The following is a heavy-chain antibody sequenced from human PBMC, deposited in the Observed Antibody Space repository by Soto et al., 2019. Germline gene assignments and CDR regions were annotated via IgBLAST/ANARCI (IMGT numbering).Heavy chain of an antibody. CDR3: ARQKRYMVKINKDAVDL. D-gene: IGHD5-18*01. V-gene: IGHV5-51*01. Sequence: GESLKISCKGSGYSFNMYWIAWVRQTPGQGLEWMGIIYPGDSDTTYSSSFQGQATISADKTISTVYLQLSSLKASDTAMYDCARQKRYMVKINKDAVDLWGQGTRVTVS. CDR2: IYPGDSDT. CDR1: GYSFNMYW. J-gene: IGHJ3*01.